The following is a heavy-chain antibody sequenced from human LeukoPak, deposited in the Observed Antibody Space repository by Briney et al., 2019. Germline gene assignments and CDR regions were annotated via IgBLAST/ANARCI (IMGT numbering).Heavy chain of an antibody. J-gene: IGHJ3*02. V-gene: IGHV3-30*18. CDR3: AKIAAAGLLLGIDAFDI. CDR1: GFTFSSYG. CDR2: ISYDGSNK. Sequence: GGSLRLSCAVSGFTFSSYGMHWVRQAPGKGLEWVAVISYDGSNKYYADSVKGRFTISRDNSKNTLYLQMNSLRAEDTAVYYCAKIAAAGLLLGIDAFDIWGQGTMVTVSS. D-gene: IGHD6-13*01.